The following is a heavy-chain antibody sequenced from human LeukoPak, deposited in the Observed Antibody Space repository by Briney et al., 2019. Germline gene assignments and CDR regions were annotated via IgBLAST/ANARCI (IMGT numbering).Heavy chain of an antibody. CDR3: ARHSGASRGYSYGPDN. Sequence: TGGSLRLSCAASGFTFSNYGMHWVRQAPGKGPEWVAVIWYDGSEKYYADSVKGRFTISRDNSRNTLYLQMNSLRAEDTAVYYCARHSGASRGYSYGPDNWGQGTLVTVSS. J-gene: IGHJ4*02. D-gene: IGHD5-18*01. CDR1: GFTFSNYG. V-gene: IGHV3-33*01. CDR2: IWYDGSEK.